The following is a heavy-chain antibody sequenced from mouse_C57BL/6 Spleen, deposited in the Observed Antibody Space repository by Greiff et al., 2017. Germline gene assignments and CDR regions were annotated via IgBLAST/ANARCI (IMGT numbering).Heavy chain of an antibody. D-gene: IGHD1-1*01. CDR3: ARCYGSSYGWYFDV. CDR2: ILPSIGRT. V-gene: IGHV15-2*01. CDR1: DSEVFPIAY. Sequence: QVQLQQSGSELRSPGSSVKLSCKDFDSEVFPIAYMSWVRQKPGHGFEWIGGILPSIGRTIYGEKFEDKATLDADTLSNTAYLELNSLTSEDSAIYYCARCYGSSYGWYFDVWGTGTTVTVSS. J-gene: IGHJ1*03.